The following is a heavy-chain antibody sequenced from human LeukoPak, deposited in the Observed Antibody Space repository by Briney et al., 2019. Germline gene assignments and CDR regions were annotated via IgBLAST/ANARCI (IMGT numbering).Heavy chain of an antibody. V-gene: IGHV3-23*01. J-gene: IGHJ4*02. D-gene: IGHD6-13*01. CDR1: GFTFNNYA. CDR3: VSEVGQLKD. CDR2: ISGNGGST. Sequence: GGSLRLSCAVSGFTFNNYAMTWVRQAPGKGLDWVSVISGNGGSTYYADSVKGRFTISGDNSKSTLYLQMNSLRAEDTAVYYCVSEVGQLKDWGQGTLVTVSS.